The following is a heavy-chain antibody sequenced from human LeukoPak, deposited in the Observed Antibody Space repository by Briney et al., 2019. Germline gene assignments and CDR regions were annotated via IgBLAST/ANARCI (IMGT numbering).Heavy chain of an antibody. CDR2: IKSKTDGGTT. Sequence: GGSLRLSGAVSGFSFSTYGMSWVHQAPGKGLEWVGRIKSKTDGGTTDYAAPVKGRFTISRDDSKNTLYLQMNSLKTEDTAVYYCSTTYYYDSSEGYWGQGTLVTVSS. CDR1: GFSFSTYG. J-gene: IGHJ4*02. CDR3: STTYYYDSSEGY. D-gene: IGHD3-22*01. V-gene: IGHV3-15*01.